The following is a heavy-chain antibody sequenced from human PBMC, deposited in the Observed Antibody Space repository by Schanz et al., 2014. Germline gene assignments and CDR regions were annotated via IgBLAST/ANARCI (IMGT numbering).Heavy chain of an antibody. CDR1: GGTFSSYT. Sequence: QVQLVQSGPEVKKPGSSVKVSCKLSGGTFSSYTISWMRQAPGQGLEWMGKIIPSLGLAKYEQKFQDKVTITADTSATTAYMELSSLRSEDTAMYYCARDYYDSSGYYYCDYWGQGTLVTVSS. CDR2: IIPSLGLA. V-gene: IGHV1-69*08. D-gene: IGHD3-22*01. CDR3: ARDYYDSSGYYYCDY. J-gene: IGHJ4*02.